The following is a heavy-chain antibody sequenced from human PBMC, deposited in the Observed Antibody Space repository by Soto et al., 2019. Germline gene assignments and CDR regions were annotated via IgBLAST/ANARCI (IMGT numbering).Heavy chain of an antibody. CDR2: ISGSGGST. D-gene: IGHD6-13*01. Sequence: EVQLLESGGGLVQPGGSLRLSCAAAGFTFSTYAVTWVRQAPGKGLEWVSTISGSGGSTYYADSVKGRFTISRDNSKNTQYLQMTSLRAEDTAVYYCAQDQGSSWYEIDYWGQGTLVTVSS. V-gene: IGHV3-23*01. CDR1: GFTFSTYA. CDR3: AQDQGSSWYEIDY. J-gene: IGHJ4*02.